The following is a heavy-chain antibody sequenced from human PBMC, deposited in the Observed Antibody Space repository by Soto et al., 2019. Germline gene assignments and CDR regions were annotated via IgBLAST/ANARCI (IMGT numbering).Heavy chain of an antibody. D-gene: IGHD6-13*01. J-gene: IGHJ4*02. CDR3: LMASAYSTPWSLDN. V-gene: IGHV1-18*01. CDR2: IIGFNGNT. CDR1: GYTFSRYG. Sequence: QVQLVQSGAEVKKPGASVRVSCKASGYTFSRYGISWVRKAPGQGLEWMGWIIGFNGNTKESEKLQGRVTLTTDTAANTAHMERRGLRTDDTAVYYCLMASAYSTPWSLDNGGQGTLVTVSS.